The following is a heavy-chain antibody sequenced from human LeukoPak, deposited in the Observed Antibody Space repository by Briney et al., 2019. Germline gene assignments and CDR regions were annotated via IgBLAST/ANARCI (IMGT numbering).Heavy chain of an antibody. CDR3: ARVGRSGSPGAFDI. CDR2: IRSQNGAT. V-gene: IGHV1-18*01. J-gene: IGHJ3*02. Sequence: ASVKVSCRASGYTFHTYDITWVRQAPGQGLEWMGWIRSQNGATNYAQKLQGRVTMTTDASTSTVHMELRSLRSDGTAVYYCARVGRSGSPGAFDIWGQGTMVIVSA. D-gene: IGHD1-26*01. CDR1: GYTFHTYD.